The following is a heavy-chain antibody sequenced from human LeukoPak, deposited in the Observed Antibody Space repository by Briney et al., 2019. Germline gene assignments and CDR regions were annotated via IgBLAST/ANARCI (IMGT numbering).Heavy chain of an antibody. J-gene: IGHJ1*01. V-gene: IGHV3-23*01. D-gene: IGHD6-19*01. Sequence: PGGSLRLSCAASGFTFSSYAMSSVGQAPGKRLESVSAISGSGGSTYYADSVKGRFTISRGNSKNTLYLQMNSLRAEDTAVYYCAKEEAEWLVRGVEYFQHWGQGTLVTVSS. CDR1: GFTFSSYA. CDR2: ISGSGGST. CDR3: AKEEAEWLVRGVEYFQH.